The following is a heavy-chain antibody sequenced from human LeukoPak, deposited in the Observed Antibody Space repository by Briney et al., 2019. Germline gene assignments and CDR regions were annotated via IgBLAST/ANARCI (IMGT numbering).Heavy chain of an antibody. CDR1: GISFSSYW. J-gene: IGHJ3*02. D-gene: IGHD5-24*01. CDR3: ARGNFFEI. V-gene: IGHV3-7*04. CDR2: IKRDGSEK. Sequence: PGGSLRLSCAASGISFSSYWVSWVRQAPGKGLEWVANIKRDGSEKYYVDPVKGRFTISRDNAKNSLYLEMNSLRAEDTAVYYCARGNFFEIWGQGTTVTVSS.